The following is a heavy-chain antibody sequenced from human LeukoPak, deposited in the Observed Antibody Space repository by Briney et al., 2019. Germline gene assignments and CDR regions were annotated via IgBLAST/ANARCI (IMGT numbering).Heavy chain of an antibody. V-gene: IGHV4-59*12. D-gene: IGHD4-17*01. Sequence: SETLSLTCTVSGVSISSYYWSWIRQPPGKGLEWIGYIYYSGSTNYNPSLKSRVNISVDKSKNQFSLKLSSVTAADTAVYYCARALTTVTQYYFDYWGQGTLVTVSS. J-gene: IGHJ4*02. CDR1: GVSISSYY. CDR3: ARALTTVTQYYFDY. CDR2: IYYSGST.